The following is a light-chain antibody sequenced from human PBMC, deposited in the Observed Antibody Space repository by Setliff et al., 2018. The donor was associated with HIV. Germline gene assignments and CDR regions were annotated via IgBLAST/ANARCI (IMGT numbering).Light chain of an antibody. V-gene: IGLV2-14*02. Sequence: QSVLTQPASVSGSPGQSITISCTGTSSDVGSYNLVSWYQQHPGKAPKLMISEVRKRPSGVSNRFSGSKSGNTASLTISGLQAEDEADYFCSSYTSSSTLVFGGGTKVTVL. CDR3: SSYTSSSTLV. J-gene: IGLJ3*02. CDR1: SSDVGSYNL. CDR2: EVR.